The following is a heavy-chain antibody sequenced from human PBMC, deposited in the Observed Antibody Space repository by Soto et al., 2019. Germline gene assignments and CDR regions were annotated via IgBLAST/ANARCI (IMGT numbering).Heavy chain of an antibody. Sequence: SETLSLTCAVYGGSFSDYYWSWIRQPPGKGLEWIGEINHSGSTNYNPSLKSRVTISVDTSKNQFSLKLSSVTAADTAVYYCARGELGREYSSSSGWSDYFDYWGQGTLVTVSS. J-gene: IGHJ4*02. CDR3: ARGELGREYSSSSGWSDYFDY. CDR1: GGSFSDYY. D-gene: IGHD6-6*01. V-gene: IGHV4-34*01. CDR2: INHSGST.